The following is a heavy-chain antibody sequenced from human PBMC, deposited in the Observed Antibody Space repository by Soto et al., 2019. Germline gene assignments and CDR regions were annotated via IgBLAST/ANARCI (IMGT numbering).Heavy chain of an antibody. D-gene: IGHD3-3*01. J-gene: IGHJ5*02. CDR3: ARARYYDFWSGYYSGYNWFDP. CDR2: IVVGSGNT. V-gene: IGHV1-58*01. CDR1: GFTFTSSA. Sequence: SVKVSCKASGFTFTSSAVQCVRQARGQRLEWIGWIVVGSGNTNYAQKFQERVTITRDMSTSTAYMELSSLRSEDTAVYYCARARYYDFWSGYYSGYNWFDPWGQGTLVTVSS.